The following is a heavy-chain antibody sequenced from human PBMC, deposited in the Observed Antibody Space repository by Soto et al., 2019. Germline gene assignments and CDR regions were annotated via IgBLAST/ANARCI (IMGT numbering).Heavy chain of an antibody. CDR1: GDSITSVRYS. D-gene: IGHD3-3*01. V-gene: IGHV4-30-2*01. J-gene: IGHJ6*02. CDR3: AATVFGEYSHYALDV. Sequence: QLQLQESGSGLVKPSQTLSLTCAVSGDSITSVRYSWSWIRQPPGKALEWIGYIYHTGTTYYTAALKSRVTISLDRSKNQISLSLNSVTAADTAVYYCAATVFGEYSHYALDVWGQGTTVTVSS. CDR2: IYHTGTT.